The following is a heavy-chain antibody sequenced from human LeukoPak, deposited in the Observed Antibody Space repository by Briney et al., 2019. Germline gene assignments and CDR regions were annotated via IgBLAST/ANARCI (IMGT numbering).Heavy chain of an antibody. CDR2: IYYSGST. D-gene: IGHD6-6*01. CDR1: GGSISSHY. Sequence: KSSETLSLTCTVSGGSISSHYWSWIRQPPGKGLEWIRYIYYSGSTNYNPSLKSRVTISVDTSKNQCSLKLSSVTAADTAVYYCARGYSSYAFDIWGQGTMVTVSS. J-gene: IGHJ3*02. CDR3: ARGYSSYAFDI. V-gene: IGHV4-59*11.